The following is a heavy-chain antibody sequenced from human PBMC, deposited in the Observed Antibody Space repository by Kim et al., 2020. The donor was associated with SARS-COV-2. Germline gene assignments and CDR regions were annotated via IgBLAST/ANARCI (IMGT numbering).Heavy chain of an antibody. CDR2: I. V-gene: IGHV3-21*01. CDR3: ARLIVVAQDDY. J-gene: IGHJ4*02. D-gene: IGHD3-22*01. Sequence: IYYADSGKGRFTISRENAKNSLYLQMNSLRAEDTAVYYCARLIVVAQDDYWGQGTLVTVSS.